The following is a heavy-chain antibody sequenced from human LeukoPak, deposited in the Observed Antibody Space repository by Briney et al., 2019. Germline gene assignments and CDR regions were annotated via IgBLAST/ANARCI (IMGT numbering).Heavy chain of an antibody. CDR2: INWNGGST. CDR3: ARGGISIFGVVIYMDV. Sequence: PGGSLRLSCAASGFSFDDYGMSWVRQAPGKGLEWVSGINWNGGSTGYADSVKGRLTISRDNAKNSLSLQMNSLRVEDTALYYCARGGISIFGVVIYMDVWGKGTTVTVSS. D-gene: IGHD3-3*01. J-gene: IGHJ6*03. V-gene: IGHV3-20*04. CDR1: GFSFDDYG.